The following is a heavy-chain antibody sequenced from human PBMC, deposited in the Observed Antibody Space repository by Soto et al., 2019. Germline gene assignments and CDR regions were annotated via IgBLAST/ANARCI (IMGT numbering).Heavy chain of an antibody. CDR3: AKAYYYDLDS. CDR2: TNSDGSST. V-gene: IGHV3-74*01. Sequence: GGSLRLSCAASGFTFSSYWMHWVRQAPGKGLVWVSRTNSDGSSTSYADSVKGRFTISRDNATNTLYLQMNSLRAEDAAVYYCAKAYYYDLDSWGQGTLVTVSS. D-gene: IGHD3-22*01. CDR1: GFTFSSYW. J-gene: IGHJ4*02.